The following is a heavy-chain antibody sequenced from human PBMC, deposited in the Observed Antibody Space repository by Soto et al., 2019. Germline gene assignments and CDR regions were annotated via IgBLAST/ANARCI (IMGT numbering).Heavy chain of an antibody. CDR1: GYSFTTFW. CDR2: IHPGDSDT. J-gene: IGHJ6*02. V-gene: IGHV5-51*01. D-gene: IGHD3-10*01. CDR3: ATYDGTSGDYHYYGMDV. Sequence: GESLKISCKGSGYSFTTFWIGWVRQMPGKGLEWMGIIHPGDSDTRYSPSFQGQVTISVDKSISTAYLQWSSLKASDTAIYYCATYDGTSGDYHYYGMDVWGQGTTVTVSS.